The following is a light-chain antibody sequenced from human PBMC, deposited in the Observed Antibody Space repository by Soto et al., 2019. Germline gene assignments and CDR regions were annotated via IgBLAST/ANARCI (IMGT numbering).Light chain of an antibody. Sequence: MTQSPSSLSASVGDRVTITCRASQSVLTYVAWYQQKPGQAPRLLIYGASTRATGVPAGFSGSGSGTEFTLSISSLQSEDSAVYYCHQYNSWPPHTFGQGTRLEIK. CDR3: HQYNSWPPHT. CDR2: GAS. V-gene: IGKV3-15*01. J-gene: IGKJ5*01. CDR1: QSVLTY.